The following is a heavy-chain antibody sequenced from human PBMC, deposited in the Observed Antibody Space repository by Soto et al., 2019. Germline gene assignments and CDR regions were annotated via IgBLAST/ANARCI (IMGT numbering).Heavy chain of an antibody. CDR3: AKDGAGPTSPPRPDQ. D-gene: IGHD1-1*01. Sequence: EVQLLESGGGLVQPGGSLRLSCSASGFTFSSYAMSWVRQAPGKGLEWVSTITGSGGSTYYADSVKGRFTISRDNSKNTLYLQVNSLSADDTAVYDCAKDGAGPTSPPRPDQWGQGTLVTVSS. J-gene: IGHJ5*02. CDR1: GFTFSSYA. CDR2: ITGSGGST. V-gene: IGHV3-23*01.